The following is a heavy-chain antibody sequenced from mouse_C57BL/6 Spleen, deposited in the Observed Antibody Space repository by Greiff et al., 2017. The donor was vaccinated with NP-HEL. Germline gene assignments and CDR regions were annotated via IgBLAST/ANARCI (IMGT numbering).Heavy chain of an antibody. D-gene: IGHD1-1*01. Sequence: QVPLQQPGAELVMPGASVKLSCKASGYTFTSYWMHWVKQRPGQGLEWIGEIDPSDSYTNYNQKFKGKSTLTVDKSSSTAYMQLSSLTSEDSAVYYCARAGYGSSPHWYFDVWGTGTTVTVSS. V-gene: IGHV1-69*01. CDR3: ARAGYGSSPHWYFDV. CDR1: GYTFTSYW. CDR2: IDPSDSYT. J-gene: IGHJ1*03.